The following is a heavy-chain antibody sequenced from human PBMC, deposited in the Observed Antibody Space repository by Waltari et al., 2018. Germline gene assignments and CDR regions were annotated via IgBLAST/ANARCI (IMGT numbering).Heavy chain of an antibody. CDR1: GYSISSGYY. J-gene: IGHJ3*02. D-gene: IGHD5-12*01. V-gene: IGHV4-38-2*01. CDR2: IYHSGST. Sequence: QVQLQESGPGLVKPSETLSLTCAVSGYSISSGYYWGWIRQPPGKGLEWIGSIYHSGSTYYNPSLKSRVTISVDTSKNQFSLKLSSVTAADTAVYYCANRLQLHRDAFDIWGQGTMVTVSS. CDR3: ANRLQLHRDAFDI.